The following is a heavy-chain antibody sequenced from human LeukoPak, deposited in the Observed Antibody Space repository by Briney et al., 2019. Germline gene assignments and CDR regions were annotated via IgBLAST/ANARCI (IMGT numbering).Heavy chain of an antibody. J-gene: IGHJ4*02. CDR2: INRDGSST. V-gene: IGHV3-74*01. CDR3: AKVTAVASTGALDY. D-gene: IGHD6-19*01. Sequence: GGSLRLSCAASGFTFSSYWMHWVRQAPGEGLVWVSRINRDGSSTTYADSVKGRFTISRDNAKHTLYLQMNSLRADDTAVYYCAKVTAVASTGALDYWGQGTLVTVSS. CDR1: GFTFSSYW.